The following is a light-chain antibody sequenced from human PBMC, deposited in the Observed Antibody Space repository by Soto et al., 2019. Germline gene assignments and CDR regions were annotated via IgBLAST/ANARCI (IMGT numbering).Light chain of an antibody. J-gene: IGKJ5*01. CDR2: GVS. V-gene: IGKV3-20*01. Sequence: EIVLTQSPGILSLSPGERATLSCRASQSVDSSHLAWYQHKPGQAPRLLLYGVSNRATGIPDRFSGSGTGTDFTLTISRLEPEDFAVYYCHQYGSSAVTFGQGTRLEIK. CDR3: HQYGSSAVT. CDR1: QSVDSSH.